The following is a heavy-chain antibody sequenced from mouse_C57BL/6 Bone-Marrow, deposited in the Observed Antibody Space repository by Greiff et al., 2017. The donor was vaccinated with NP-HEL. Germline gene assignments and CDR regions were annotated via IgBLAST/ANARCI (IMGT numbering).Heavy chain of an antibody. CDR2: INPSTGGT. D-gene: IGHD2-1*01. J-gene: IGHJ2*01. CDR3: ARSFYYGNSVDY. CDR1: GYSFTGYY. Sequence: VQLQQSGPELVKPGASVKISCKASGYSFTGYYMNWVKQSPEKSLEWIGEINPSTGGTTYNQKFKAKATLTVDKSSSTAYMQLKSLTSEYSAVYYCARSFYYGNSVDYWGQGTTLTVSS. V-gene: IGHV1-42*01.